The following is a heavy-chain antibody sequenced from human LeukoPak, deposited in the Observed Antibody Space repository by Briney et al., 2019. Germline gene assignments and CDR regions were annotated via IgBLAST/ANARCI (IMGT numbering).Heavy chain of an antibody. V-gene: IGHV4-34*01. D-gene: IGHD3-9*01. CDR3: ARRNTIYYYYMDV. J-gene: IGHJ6*03. CDR2: INHSGST. Sequence: KPSETLSLTCAVYGGSFSGYYWSWIRQPPGKGLEWIGEINHSGSTNYNPSLKSRVTISVDTSKNQFSLKLSSGTAADTAVYYCARRNTIYYYYMDVWGKGTTVTVSS. CDR1: GGSFSGYY.